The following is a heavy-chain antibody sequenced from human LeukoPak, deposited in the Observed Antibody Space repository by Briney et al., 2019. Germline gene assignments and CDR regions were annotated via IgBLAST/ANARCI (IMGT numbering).Heavy chain of an antibody. CDR3: ARDCESSAGCFDY. CDR2: ISAYNGNT. D-gene: IGHD6-13*01. CDR1: GGTFSSYA. Sequence: ASVKVSCKASGGTFSSYAINWVRQAPGQGPEWMGWISAYNGNTNYAQELQGRVTMTTDTSTSTAYRELRSLRSDDTAVYYCARDCESSAGCFDYWGQGTLVTVSS. V-gene: IGHV1-18*01. J-gene: IGHJ4*02.